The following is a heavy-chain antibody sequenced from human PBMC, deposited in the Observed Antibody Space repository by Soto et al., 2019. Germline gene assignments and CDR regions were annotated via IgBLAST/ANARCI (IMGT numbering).Heavy chain of an antibody. J-gene: IGHJ6*02. V-gene: IGHV4-31*03. Sequence: PSEPLSLACTFSCDSISSGGYYLSWIRQHPGKGLEYIGYIYHSGSTYYNPSLKSRVTMSVDTSKNQFSLKLTSVTAADTAVYYCARGLLWFGELMHVWGQGTTVTVSS. D-gene: IGHD3-10*01. CDR3: ARGLLWFGELMHV. CDR1: CDSISSGGYY. CDR2: IYHSGST.